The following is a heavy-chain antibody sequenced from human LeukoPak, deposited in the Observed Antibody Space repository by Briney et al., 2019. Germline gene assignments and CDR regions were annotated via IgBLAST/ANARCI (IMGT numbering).Heavy chain of an antibody. CDR1: GNTFSNYG. D-gene: IGHD6-19*01. CDR3: ARDQGYTSEWLDY. J-gene: IGHJ4*02. CDR2: ISGFNGYT. Sequence: ASVKVSCKASGNTFSNYGISWVRPAPGQGLEWMGWISGFNGYTRYAQNLQGRVTMTTDTSTSTAYMELRSLISDDTAVYYCARDQGYTSEWLDYWGQGTLVTVSS. V-gene: IGHV1-18*01.